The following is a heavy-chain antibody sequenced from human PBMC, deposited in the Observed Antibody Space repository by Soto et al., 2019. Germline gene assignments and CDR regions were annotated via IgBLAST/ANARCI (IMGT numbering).Heavy chain of an antibody. Sequence: EIQLLDSGGDSVHPGGSLRLSCGASGFTFSNYVMGWVHQAPGKGLEWVSGISGNGDTTDYADSVKGRFTISRDNSKNTLYLQMNRLRAEDTALYYCVKGGLIRRFDSWGQGTLVTVSS. J-gene: IGHJ4*02. CDR3: VKGGLIRRFDS. CDR2: ISGNGDTT. D-gene: IGHD3-16*01. CDR1: GFTFSNYV. V-gene: IGHV3-23*01.